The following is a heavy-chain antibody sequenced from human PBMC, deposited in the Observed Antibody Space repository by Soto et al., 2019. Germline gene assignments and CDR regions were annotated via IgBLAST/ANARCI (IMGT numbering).Heavy chain of an antibody. CDR1: GFTFSSHA. V-gene: IGHV3-23*01. J-gene: IGHJ4*02. D-gene: IGHD6-19*01. CDR3: ARAGQWLADFDH. Sequence: GSLRLSCAASGFTFSSHAMSWVRQAPGKGLEWVSSLYGSGVETHYADSVKGRFTISRDNSKNTVYLQMNSLRVDDTGIYYCARAGQWLADFDHWGRGTLVTVSS. CDR2: LYGSGVET.